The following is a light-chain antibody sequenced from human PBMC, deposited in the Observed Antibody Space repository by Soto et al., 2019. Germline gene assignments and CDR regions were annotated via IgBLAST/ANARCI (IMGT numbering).Light chain of an antibody. CDR3: SSFTRSSTQV. J-gene: IGLJ1*01. Sequence: QSVLTQPASVSGSPGQSITISCTGTSSDVGGYNYVSWYQQHPGKVPKLMIYEVSNRPSGVVNRFSGSKSGNTASLTISGLQAEDDADYYCSSFTRSSTQVVGTGTKLTVL. CDR2: EVS. CDR1: SSDVGGYNY. V-gene: IGLV2-14*01.